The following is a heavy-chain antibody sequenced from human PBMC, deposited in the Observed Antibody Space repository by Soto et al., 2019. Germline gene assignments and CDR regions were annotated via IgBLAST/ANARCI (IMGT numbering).Heavy chain of an antibody. CDR2: ISYAGSNK. Sequence: QVQLVESGGGVVQPGRSLRLSCAASGFTFSSYGMHWVRQAPGKGLEWVAVISYAGSNKYYADSVKGRFTISRDNSKNTLYLQMNSLRAEDTAVYYCASGHYCSGGSCYYYYGMDVWGQGTTVTVSS. D-gene: IGHD2-15*01. CDR3: ASGHYCSGGSCYYYYGMDV. V-gene: IGHV3-30*03. J-gene: IGHJ6*02. CDR1: GFTFSSYG.